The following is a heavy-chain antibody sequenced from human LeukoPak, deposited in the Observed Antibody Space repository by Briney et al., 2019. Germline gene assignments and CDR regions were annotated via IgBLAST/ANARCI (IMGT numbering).Heavy chain of an antibody. CDR2: IYYSGKT. CDR1: GGSVSNSNYY. Sequence: SDTLSLTCIVSGGSVSNSNYYWTWIRQPPGKGLEWIGYIYYSGKTKYNSSLRSRVTISVDTSKNQFSLKLGSVTAADTAVYYCTREWDCIDQPSYGMDVWGQGTTVTVSS. D-gene: IGHD2-21*02. J-gene: IGHJ6*02. V-gene: IGHV4-61*01. CDR3: TREWDCIDQPSYGMDV.